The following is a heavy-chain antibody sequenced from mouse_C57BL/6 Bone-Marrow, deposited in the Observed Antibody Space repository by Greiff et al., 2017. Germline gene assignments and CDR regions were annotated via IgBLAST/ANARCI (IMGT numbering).Heavy chain of an antibody. D-gene: IGHD1-1*02. Sequence: QVQLQESGAELARPGASVKLSCKASGYTFTSYGISWVKQRTGQGLEWIGEIYPRSGNTYYNEKFKGKATLTADKSSSTAYMELRSLTSEDSAVYFCARWCYWYFDVWGTGTTVTVSS. V-gene: IGHV1-81*01. CDR1: GYTFTSYG. CDR2: IYPRSGNT. CDR3: ARWCYWYFDV. J-gene: IGHJ1*03.